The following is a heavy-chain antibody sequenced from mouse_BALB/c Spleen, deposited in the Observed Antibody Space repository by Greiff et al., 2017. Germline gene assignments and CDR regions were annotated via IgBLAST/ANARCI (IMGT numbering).Heavy chain of an antibody. CDR3: ARSVDYDPYYAMDY. V-gene: IGHV1S135*01. CDR2: IDPYYGGT. CDR1: GYSFTGYN. Sequence: EVQLQQSGPELEKPGASVTLSCTASGYSFTGYNMNWVKQSNGKSLEWIGNIDPYYGGTSYNQKFKGKATLTVDKSSSTAYMQLKSLTSEDSAVYYCARSVDYDPYYAMDYWGQGTSVTVSS. J-gene: IGHJ4*01. D-gene: IGHD2-4*01.